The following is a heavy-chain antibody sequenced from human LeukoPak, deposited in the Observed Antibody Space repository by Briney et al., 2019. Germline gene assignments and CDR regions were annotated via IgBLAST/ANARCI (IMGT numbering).Heavy chain of an antibody. CDR3: ARVVTGEGTTRPRTYYMDV. Sequence: NPGGSLRLSCAASGFTFSGYSMNWVRQAPGKGLEWVSSISSTSVYIYYADSMKGRFTISRDNAKNSLFLQMNSLRAEDTAVYYCARVVTGEGTTRPRTYYMDVWGKGTTVTISS. V-gene: IGHV3-21*01. D-gene: IGHD3-10*01. J-gene: IGHJ6*03. CDR2: ISSTSVYI. CDR1: GFTFSGYS.